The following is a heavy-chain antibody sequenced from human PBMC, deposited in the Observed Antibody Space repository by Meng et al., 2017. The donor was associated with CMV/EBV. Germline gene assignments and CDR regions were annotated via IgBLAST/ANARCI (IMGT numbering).Heavy chain of an antibody. CDR1: GGSISSSSYY. D-gene: IGHD2-2*01. V-gene: IGHV4-39*07. CDR2: IYYSGST. CDR3: ARFKYCSSTSCYLRNWFDP. Sequence: SETLSLTCTVSGGSISSSSYYWGWIRQPPGKGLEWIGSIYYSGSTYYSPSLKSRVTISVDTSKNQFSLKLSSVTAADTAVYCCARFKYCSSTSCYLRNWFDPWGQGTLVTVSS. J-gene: IGHJ5*02.